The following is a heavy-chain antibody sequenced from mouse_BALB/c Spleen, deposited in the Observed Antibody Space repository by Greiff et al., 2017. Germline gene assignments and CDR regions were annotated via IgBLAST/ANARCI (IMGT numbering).Heavy chain of an antibody. CDR1: GFTFSSFG. D-gene: IGHD2-10*01. CDR2: ISSGSSTI. V-gene: IGHV5-17*02. CDR3: AREAAYPLDY. Sequence: EVKLMESGGGLVQPGGSRKLSCAASGFTFSSFGMHWVRQAPEKGLEWVAYISSGSSTIYYADTVKGRFTISRDNPKNTLFLQMTSLRSEDTAMYYCAREAAYPLDYWGQGTSVTVSS. J-gene: IGHJ4*01.